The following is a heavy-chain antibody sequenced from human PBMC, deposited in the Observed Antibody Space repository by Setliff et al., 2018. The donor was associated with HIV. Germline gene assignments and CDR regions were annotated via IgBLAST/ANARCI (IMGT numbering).Heavy chain of an antibody. CDR2: IYHSGTT. J-gene: IGHJ6*01. D-gene: IGHD3-10*01. Sequence: PSETLSLTCAVSVGSISSTNWWTWVRQPPGTGLEWIGEIYHSGTTKYNPSLESRVIISIDKSKKHFSLRLTSVTAADTAVYYCARDNSYYYGSGSHYWYGMDVWGQGTTVTVSS. CDR1: VGSISSTNW. V-gene: IGHV4-4*02. CDR3: ARDNSYYYGSGSHYWYGMDV.